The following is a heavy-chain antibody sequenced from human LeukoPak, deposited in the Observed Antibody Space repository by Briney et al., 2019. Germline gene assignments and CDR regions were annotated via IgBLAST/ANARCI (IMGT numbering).Heavy chain of an antibody. D-gene: IGHD2-2*01. J-gene: IGHJ4*02. CDR3: ARELGDLGGDIVVVPAAVDY. Sequence: SETLSLTCSVSGGSFSGYYWTWIRQPPGKGLEWIGEINHNGRTNYNPSLKSRVIMSVDTSKNQFSLKLSSVTAADTAVYYCARELGDLGGDIVVVPAAVDYWGQGTLVTVSS. V-gene: IGHV4-34*01. CDR1: GGSFSGYY. CDR2: INHNGRT.